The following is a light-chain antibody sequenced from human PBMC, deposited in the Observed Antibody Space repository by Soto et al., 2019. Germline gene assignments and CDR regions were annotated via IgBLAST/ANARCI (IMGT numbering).Light chain of an antibody. V-gene: IGKV3-20*01. CDR3: QQYGSSPYT. CDR2: GAS. CDR1: QTITSTY. J-gene: IGKJ2*01. Sequence: EIVLTQSPGTLSLSPGDRATLSCRASQTITSTYLAWYRQKPGQAPRLLIYGASNRVTGIPDRLSGSGSGTDFTLTISRLEPEDFAVYYCQQYGSSPYTFGQGTKLEIK.